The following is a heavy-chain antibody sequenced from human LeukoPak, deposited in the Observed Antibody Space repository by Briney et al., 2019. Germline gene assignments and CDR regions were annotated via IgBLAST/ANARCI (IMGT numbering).Heavy chain of an antibody. Sequence: SETLSLTCTVSGGSISSYYWSWIRQPAGKGLEWIGRIYTSGSTNCNPSLKSRVTMSVDTSKNQFSLKLSSVTAADTAVYYCARDRGIAAAVGLFDYWGQGTLVTVSS. J-gene: IGHJ4*02. CDR3: ARDRGIAAAVGLFDY. V-gene: IGHV4-4*07. CDR1: GGSISSYY. CDR2: IYTSGST. D-gene: IGHD6-13*01.